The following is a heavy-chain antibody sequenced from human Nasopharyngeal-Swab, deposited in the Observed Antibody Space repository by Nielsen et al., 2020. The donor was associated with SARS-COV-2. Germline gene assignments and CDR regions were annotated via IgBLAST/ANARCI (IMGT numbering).Heavy chain of an antibody. CDR2: TYYRSKWYN. CDR3: ARGSSPPIFYYYMDV. J-gene: IGHJ6*03. V-gene: IGHV6-1*01. CDR1: GGKVSNINAV. Sequence: SQTLSLTCAISGGKVSNINAVWTWIRQSPSRGLEWLGRTYYRSKWYNHYAISVEGRITINSDTSKNQFSLHLNSVTPEDTAVYYCARGSSPPIFYYYMDVWGKGTMVTVSS.